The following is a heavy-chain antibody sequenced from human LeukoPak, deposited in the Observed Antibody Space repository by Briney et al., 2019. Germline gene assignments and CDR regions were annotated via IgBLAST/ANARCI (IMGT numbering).Heavy chain of an antibody. CDR3: ARGNCTGGVRLDY. D-gene: IGHD2-8*02. V-gene: IGHV3-21*01. J-gene: IGHJ4*02. CDR2: ISSSSSYI. Sequence: PGGSLRLSCAASGFTFSSYSMNWVRQAPGKGLEWVSSISSSSSYIYYADSVKGRFTISRDNAKNSLYLQMNSLRAEDTAVYYCARGNCTGGVRLDYWGQGTLVTVSS. CDR1: GFTFSSYS.